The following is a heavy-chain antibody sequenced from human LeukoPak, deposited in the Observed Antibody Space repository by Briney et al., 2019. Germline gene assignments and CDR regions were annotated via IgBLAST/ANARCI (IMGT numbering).Heavy chain of an antibody. CDR2: IKSKTDGGTT. D-gene: IGHD6-19*01. V-gene: IGHV3-15*07. Sequence: GGSLRLSCAASGFTFSNAWMNWVRQAPGKGLEWVGRIKSKTDGGTTDYAAPVKGRFTISRDDSKNTLYLQMNSLRAEDTAVYYCAKVSHSESSGWDPRYYYFDYWGQGTLVTVSS. CDR1: GFTFSNAW. J-gene: IGHJ4*02. CDR3: AKVSHSESSGWDPRYYYFDY.